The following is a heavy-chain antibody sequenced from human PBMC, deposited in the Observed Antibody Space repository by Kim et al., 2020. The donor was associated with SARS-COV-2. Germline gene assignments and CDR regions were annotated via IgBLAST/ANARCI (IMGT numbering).Heavy chain of an antibody. J-gene: IGHJ4*02. CDR2: ISYDGSNK. CDR3: ARDRSGGYFDY. Sequence: GGSLRLSCAASGFTFSSYAMHWVRQAPGKGLEWVAVISYDGSNKYYADSVKGRFTISRDNSKNTLYLQMNSLRAEDTAVYYCARDRSGGYFDYWGQGTLVTVSS. CDR1: GFTFSSYA. V-gene: IGHV3-30*04. D-gene: IGHD3-10*01.